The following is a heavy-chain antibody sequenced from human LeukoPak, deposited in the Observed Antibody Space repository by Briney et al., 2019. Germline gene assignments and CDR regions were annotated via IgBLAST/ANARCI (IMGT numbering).Heavy chain of an antibody. V-gene: IGHV1-8*03. D-gene: IGHD3-22*01. J-gene: IGHJ4*02. Sequence: ASVKVSCKASGYTFTSYDINWVRQATGQGLEWMGWMNPNSGNTGYAQKFQGRVTITRNTSISTAYMELRSLRSDDTAVYYCARDEYYDSGGYYYYNYWGQGTLVTVSS. CDR2: MNPNSGNT. CDR3: ARDEYYDSGGYYYYNY. CDR1: GYTFTSYD.